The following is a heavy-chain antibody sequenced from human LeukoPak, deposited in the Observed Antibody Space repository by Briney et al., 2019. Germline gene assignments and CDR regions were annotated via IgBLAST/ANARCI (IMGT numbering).Heavy chain of an antibody. CDR3: ARDHCSSTSCPPLYGMDV. Sequence: ASVKVSCKASGGTFSSYAISWVRQAPGQGLEWVGGIIPIFGTANYAQKFQGRVTITADESTSTAYMELSSLRSEDTAVYYCARDHCSSTSCPPLYGMDVWGQGTTVTVSS. D-gene: IGHD2-2*01. J-gene: IGHJ6*02. CDR1: GGTFSSYA. V-gene: IGHV1-69*13. CDR2: IIPIFGTA.